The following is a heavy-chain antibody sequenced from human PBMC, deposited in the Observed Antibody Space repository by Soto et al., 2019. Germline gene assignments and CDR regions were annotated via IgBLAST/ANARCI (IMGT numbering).Heavy chain of an antibody. V-gene: IGHV5-10-1*01. J-gene: IGHJ6*02. CDR3: ARRSSDILTVPGYYYGMDV. D-gene: IGHD3-9*01. CDR1: GYSFTSYW. CDR2: IDPSDSYT. Sequence: PGESLKISCKGSGYSFTSYWISWVRQMPGKGLEWMGRIDPSDSYTNYSPSFQGHVTISADKSTSTAYLQWSSLKASDTAMYYCARRSSDILTVPGYYYGMDVWGQGTTVTVSS.